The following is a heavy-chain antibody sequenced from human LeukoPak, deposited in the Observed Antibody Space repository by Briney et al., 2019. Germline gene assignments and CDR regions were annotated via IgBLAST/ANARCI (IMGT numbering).Heavy chain of an antibody. CDR1: GGTFSSYA. D-gene: IGHD6-19*01. CDR3: ASFAVAGTQTFDY. V-gene: IGHV1-69*04. J-gene: IGHJ4*02. CDR2: IIPILGIA. Sequence: GASVKVSCKASGGTFSSYAISWVRQAPGQVLEWMGRIIPILGIANYAQKFQGRVTITADKSTSTAYMELSSLRSEDTAVYYCASFAVAGTQTFDYWGQGTLVTVSS.